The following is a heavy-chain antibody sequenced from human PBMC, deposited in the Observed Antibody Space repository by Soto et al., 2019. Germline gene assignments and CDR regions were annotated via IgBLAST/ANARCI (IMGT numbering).Heavy chain of an antibody. J-gene: IGHJ4*02. CDR3: ARDGYYYDSSGYYYGVDY. CDR1: GGSFSGYY. CDR2: INHSGST. V-gene: IGHV4-34*01. Sequence: QVQLQQWGAGLLKPSETLSLTCAVYGGSFSGYYWSWIRQPPGKGLEWIGEINHSGSTNYNPSLKSRVTISVDTSKNQFSLKLSSVTAADTAVYYCARDGYYYDSSGYYYGVDYWGQGTLVTVSS. D-gene: IGHD3-22*01.